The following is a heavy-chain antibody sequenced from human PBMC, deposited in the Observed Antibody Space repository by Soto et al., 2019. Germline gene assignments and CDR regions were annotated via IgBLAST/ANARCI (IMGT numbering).Heavy chain of an antibody. D-gene: IGHD3-22*01. V-gene: IGHV1-69*02. CDR1: GGTFSSYT. J-gene: IGHJ6*02. CDR3: AAERPYYDSSGYYTPRLLRYYGMDV. CDR2: IIPILGIA. Sequence: GASVKVSCKASGGTFSSYTISWVRQAPGQGLEWMGRIIPILGIANYAQKFQERVTITRDMSTSTAYMELSSLRSEDTAVYYCAAERPYYDSSGYYTPRLLRYYGMDVWGQGTTVTVSS.